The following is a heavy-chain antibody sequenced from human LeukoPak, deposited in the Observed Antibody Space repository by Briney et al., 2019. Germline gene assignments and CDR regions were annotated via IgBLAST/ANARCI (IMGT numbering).Heavy chain of an antibody. CDR3: ARDGYCTGDTCY. CDR2: ISYDGGKQ. J-gene: IGHJ4*01. D-gene: IGHD2-8*02. Sequence: PGGSLRLSCAASGFSFSTYAMHWVRQAPGKGLEWLSFISYDGGKQNYADSVKGRFTISRDNSKDTLYLQMDSLRSEDTALYYCARDGYCTGDTCYWG. V-gene: IGHV3-30*04. CDR1: GFSFSTYA.